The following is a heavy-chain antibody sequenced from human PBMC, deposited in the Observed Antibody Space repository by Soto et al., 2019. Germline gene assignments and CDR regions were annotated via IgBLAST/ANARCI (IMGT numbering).Heavy chain of an antibody. V-gene: IGHV4-59*01. CDR1: GGSISSYY. CDR2: IYYSGST. J-gene: IGHJ6*02. Sequence: SETLALTCTVSGGSISSYYWSWIRQPPGKGLEWIGYIYYSGSTNYNPSLKSRVTISVDTSKNQFSLKLSSVTAADTAVYYCARAPMVRGVIYGLDVWGQGTTVTVSS. D-gene: IGHD3-10*01. CDR3: ARAPMVRGVIYGLDV.